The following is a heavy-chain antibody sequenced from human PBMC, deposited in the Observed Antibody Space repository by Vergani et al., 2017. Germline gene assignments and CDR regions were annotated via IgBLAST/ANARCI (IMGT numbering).Heavy chain of an antibody. J-gene: IGHJ5*02. CDR1: GFTFSRYG. V-gene: IGHV3-30*18. Sequence: QVQLVESGGGVVQPGRSLRLSCAASGFTFSRYGMHWVRQAPGKGLEWVAVISDDGSNKYYADSVKGRFTISRDNSKNTLYLQMNSLRAEDTAVYYCAKGGHGGSGWYAPFGPWGQGTLVTVSS. CDR3: AKGGHGGSGWYAPFGP. CDR2: ISDDGSNK. D-gene: IGHD6-19*01.